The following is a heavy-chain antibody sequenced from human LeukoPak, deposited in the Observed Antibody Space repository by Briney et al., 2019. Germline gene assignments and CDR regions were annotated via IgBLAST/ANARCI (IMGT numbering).Heavy chain of an antibody. Sequence: SETLSLTCTVSGGSISSYYWSWIRQPPGKGLEWIGYIYYSGSTNYNPSLKSRVTISVDTSKNQFSLKLTSVTAADTAVYYCARLLSLSVAVPAADCRFDPWGQGTLVTVSS. CDR1: GGSISSYY. D-gene: IGHD2-2*01. J-gene: IGHJ5*02. CDR2: IYYSGST. V-gene: IGHV4-59*01. CDR3: ARLLSLSVAVPAADCRFDP.